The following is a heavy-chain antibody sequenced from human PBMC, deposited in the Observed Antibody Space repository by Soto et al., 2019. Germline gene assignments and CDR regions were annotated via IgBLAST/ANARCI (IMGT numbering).Heavy chain of an antibody. Sequence: PSETLSLTCTVSGGSISSYYWSWIRQPPGKGMEWIGYIYYSGSTNYNPSLKSRVTISVDTSKNQFSLKLSSVTAADTAVYYCARGRGGWFINQLLNAFDIWGQGTRVTVSS. CDR1: GGSISSYY. D-gene: IGHD2-2*01. J-gene: IGHJ3*02. CDR3: ARGRGGWFINQLLNAFDI. V-gene: IGHV4-59*01. CDR2: IYYSGST.